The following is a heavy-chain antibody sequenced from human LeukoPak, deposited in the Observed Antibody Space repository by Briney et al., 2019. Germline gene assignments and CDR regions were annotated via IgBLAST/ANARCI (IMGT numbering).Heavy chain of an antibody. CDR1: GYTFTSYD. J-gene: IGHJ6*04. CDR2: MNPNSGNT. V-gene: IGHV1-8*03. CDR3: ARVSVVVPAATLLAMDV. Sequence: ASVKVSCKASGYTFTSYDINWVRQATGQGLEWMGWMNPNSGNTGYAQKFQGRVTITRNTSISTAYMELSSLRSEDTAVYYCARVSVVVPAATLLAMDVWGKGTTVTVSS. D-gene: IGHD2-2*01.